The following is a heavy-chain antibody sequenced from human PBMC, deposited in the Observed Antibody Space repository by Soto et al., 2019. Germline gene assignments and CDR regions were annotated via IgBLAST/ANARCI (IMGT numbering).Heavy chain of an antibody. CDR1: GDSISISSYY. J-gene: IGHJ4*02. CDR3: ASTKDETLYFDY. Sequence: QLQLQESGPGLEKHSETLSLTCSVSGDSISISSYYWGWVREPPGKGLEWIGSIHYSGSTHYNPSLQSRVTISGDASKKQFSLKLGSVTAADTAMYYCASTKDETLYFDYWGQGNLVTVSS. CDR2: IHYSGST. D-gene: IGHD2-15*01. V-gene: IGHV4-39*01.